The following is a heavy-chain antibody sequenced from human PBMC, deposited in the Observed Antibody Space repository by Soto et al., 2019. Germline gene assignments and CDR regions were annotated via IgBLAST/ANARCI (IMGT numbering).Heavy chain of an antibody. J-gene: IGHJ2*01. CDR1: GFTFSSYA. CDR2: ISGSGGRT. CDR3: AKARGELPYWYFDL. D-gene: IGHD1-26*01. V-gene: IGHV3-23*01. Sequence: EVQLLESGGCLVQPGGSLRLSCAASGFTFSSYAMTWVRQAPGKGPGWVSGISGSGGRTYYADSVKGRFTISRDTSKNTLYLQMNSLGAEDTAVYYCAKARGELPYWYFDLWGRGTLVTVSS.